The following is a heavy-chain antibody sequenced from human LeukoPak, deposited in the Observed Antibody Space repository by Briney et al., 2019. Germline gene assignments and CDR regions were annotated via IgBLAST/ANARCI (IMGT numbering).Heavy chain of an antibody. D-gene: IGHD2-2*01. Sequence: SETLSLTCSVSGASISSNYWTWIRQPPGKGLEWIGNIYYSGTTNYNPSLKSRVTISVDQSKKQFSLNLISVTAADTAVYFCALAHCSRTNCYDLDYFYYMDVWGKGTTVTVSS. CDR1: GASISSNY. CDR2: IYYSGTT. J-gene: IGHJ6*03. V-gene: IGHV4-59*01. CDR3: ALAHCSRTNCYDLDYFYYMDV.